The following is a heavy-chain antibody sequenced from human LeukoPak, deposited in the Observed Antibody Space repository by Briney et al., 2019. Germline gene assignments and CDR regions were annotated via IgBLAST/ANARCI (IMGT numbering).Heavy chain of an antibody. D-gene: IGHD1-14*01. Sequence: GGSLRLSCAASGFTFSSYTMNWVRQAPGKGLEWVSYISSSGSTIYYADSVKGRFTIPRDNARSSLYLQMNSLRAEDTAVYYCVSLKLEPPLWGQGTLVTVSS. CDR1: GFTFSSYT. CDR2: ISSSGSTI. CDR3: VSLKLEPPL. J-gene: IGHJ4*02. V-gene: IGHV3-48*01.